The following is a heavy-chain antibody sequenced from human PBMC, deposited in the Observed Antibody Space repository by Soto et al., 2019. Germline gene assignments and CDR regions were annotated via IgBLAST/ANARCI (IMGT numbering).Heavy chain of an antibody. D-gene: IGHD1-1*01. V-gene: IGHV3-15*01. CDR2: IRSKTHGGTT. J-gene: IGHJ5*01. CDR1: GFSCIDTW. CDR3: TTDFLQTGTTFDF. Sequence: GGSLRLSCTASGFSCIDTWMTWVRQAPGKGLEWVGHIRSKTHGGTTEYAAPVKGRFTISRDDSETTLYLQMNGLKAEDTAVYYCTTDFLQTGTTFDFWGQGTLVTVSS.